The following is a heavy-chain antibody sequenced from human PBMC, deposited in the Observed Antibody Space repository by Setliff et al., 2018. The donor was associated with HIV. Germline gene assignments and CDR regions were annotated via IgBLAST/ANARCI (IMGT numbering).Heavy chain of an antibody. Sequence: SVKVSCKASGFTFNTSAIQWVRQARGRRLEWIGWIVVGSGNTNYAQKFQERVTITRDMSTSTSYMELTNLRSEDTAVYYCAARPGVDSSGYYDYYYMDVWAEGTTVTVSS. CDR1: GFTFNTSA. CDR2: IVVGSGNT. J-gene: IGHJ6*03. CDR3: AARPGVDSSGYYDYYYMDV. V-gene: IGHV1-58*02. D-gene: IGHD3-22*01.